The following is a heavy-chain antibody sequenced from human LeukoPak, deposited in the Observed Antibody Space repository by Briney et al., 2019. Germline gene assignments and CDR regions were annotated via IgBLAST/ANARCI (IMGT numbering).Heavy chain of an antibody. CDR1: GGTFISYT. V-gene: IGHV1-69*04. Sequence: ASVKVSCKASGGTFISYTISWVRQAPGQGHEWMGRIIPILGIANYAQKFQGRVTITADKSTSTAYMELSSLRSEDTAVYYCAREGYCSSTSCYGRWFDPWGQGTLVTVSS. CDR3: AREGYCSSTSCYGRWFDP. D-gene: IGHD2-2*01. CDR2: IIPILGIA. J-gene: IGHJ5*02.